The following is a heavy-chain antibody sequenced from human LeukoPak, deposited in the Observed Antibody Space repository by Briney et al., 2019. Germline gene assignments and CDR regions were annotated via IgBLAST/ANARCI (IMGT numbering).Heavy chain of an antibody. D-gene: IGHD6-6*01. CDR2: IYTSGST. V-gene: IGHV4-61*02. CDR3: ARVPYSSSLYNWFDP. J-gene: IGHJ5*02. Sequence: SQTLSLTCTVSGGSISSGSYYWSWIRQPAGKGLEWIGRIYTSGSTNYNPSLKSRVPISVATSKNQFSLKLRSVTAADTAVYYCARVPYSSSLYNWFDPWGQGTLVTVSS. CDR1: GGSISSGSYY.